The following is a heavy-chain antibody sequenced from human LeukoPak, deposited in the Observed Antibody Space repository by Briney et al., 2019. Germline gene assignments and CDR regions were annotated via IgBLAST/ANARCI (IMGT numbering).Heavy chain of an antibody. CDR1: GFPVSTNY. J-gene: IGHJ6*02. Sequence: TGGSLRLSCAASGFPVSTNYMSWVRQAPGKGLDWVSVISGDDSTYYADSVKGRFTISRDNSKNTLYLQMHSLRPEDTAVYYCARHAYHYYYGVDVWGQGTTVTVSS. CDR3: ARHAYHYYYGVDV. V-gene: IGHV3-66*04. CDR2: ISGDDST.